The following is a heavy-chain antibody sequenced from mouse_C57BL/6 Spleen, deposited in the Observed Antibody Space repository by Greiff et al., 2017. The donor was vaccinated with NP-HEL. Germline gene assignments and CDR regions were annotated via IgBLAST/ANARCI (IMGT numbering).Heavy chain of an antibody. J-gene: IGHJ3*01. CDR3: ARSPYDYDVVAWFAY. V-gene: IGHV1-69*01. Sequence: QVQLKQPGAELVMPGASVKLSCKASGYTFTSYWMHWVKQRPGQGLEWIGEIDPSDSYTNYNQKFKGKSTLTVDKSSSTAYMQLSSLTSEDSAVYYCARSPYDYDVVAWFAYWGQGTLVTVSA. CDR1: GYTFTSYW. D-gene: IGHD2-4*01. CDR2: IDPSDSYT.